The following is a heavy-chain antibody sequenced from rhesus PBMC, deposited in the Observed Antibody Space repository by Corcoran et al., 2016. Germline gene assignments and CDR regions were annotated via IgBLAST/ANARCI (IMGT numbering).Heavy chain of an antibody. V-gene: IGHV4S11*01. CDR2: IDSSGST. CDR1: GGSISSSY. J-gene: IGHJ4*01. CDR3: ARRRLYAGGIDY. D-gene: IGHD1-44*01. Sequence: QVQLQASGPGLVTPSETLSLTCAVSGGSISSSYWRGNRQAPGKGLEWIGRIDSSGSTDYNPSRKSRVTLSVDMSKNQFSLKLSSVTAADTAVYYCARRRLYAGGIDYWGQGVLVTVSS.